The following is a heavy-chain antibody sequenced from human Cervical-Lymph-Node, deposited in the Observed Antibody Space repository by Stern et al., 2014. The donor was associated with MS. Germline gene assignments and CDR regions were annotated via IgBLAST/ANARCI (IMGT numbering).Heavy chain of an antibody. CDR2: ISSSAISI. CDR1: GFTFSDYY. CDR3: ARLKDGYHLDY. Sequence: VQLVESGGGLVKPGGSLRLSCAASGFTFSDYYMTWIRQAPGKGPEWVSYISSSAISIYYTDSVKGRFIISRDNAKNSLYLQMNTLRAEDTAVYYCARLKDGYHLDYWGQGSLVAVS. J-gene: IGHJ4*02. V-gene: IGHV3-11*01. D-gene: IGHD5-24*01.